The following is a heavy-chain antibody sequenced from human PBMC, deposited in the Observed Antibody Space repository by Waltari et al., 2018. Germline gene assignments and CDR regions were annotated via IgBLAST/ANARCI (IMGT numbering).Heavy chain of an antibody. Sequence: QVQLQESGPGLVKPSQNLSLTCTVSGGSISSGSYSWRWLRQPAGKGLEWIGRIYTSGSTNYNPALKSRVTISVDTSKNQFSLKLSSVTAADTAVYYCARDAGLGIAAAVPFDYWGQGTLVTVSS. CDR2: IYTSGST. D-gene: IGHD6-13*01. J-gene: IGHJ4*02. V-gene: IGHV4-61*02. CDR1: GGSISSGSYS. CDR3: ARDAGLGIAAAVPFDY.